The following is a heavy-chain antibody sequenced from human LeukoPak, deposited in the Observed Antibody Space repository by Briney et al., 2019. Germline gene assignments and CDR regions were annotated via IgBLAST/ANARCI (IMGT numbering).Heavy chain of an antibody. Sequence: PGGSLRLSCAASGFTFSSYAMSWVRQAPGKGLEWVSYISSSSGTIYYADSVKGRFTISRDNAKNSLYLQMNGLRDEDTAVYYCARDQSDYYGSGSYSEGSYWGQGTLVTVSS. CDR1: GFTFSSYA. CDR3: ARDQSDYYGSGSYSEGSY. CDR2: ISSSSGTI. V-gene: IGHV3-48*02. J-gene: IGHJ4*02. D-gene: IGHD3-10*01.